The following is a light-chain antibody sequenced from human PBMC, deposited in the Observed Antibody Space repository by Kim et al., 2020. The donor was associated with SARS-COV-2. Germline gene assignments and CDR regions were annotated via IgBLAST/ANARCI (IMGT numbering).Light chain of an antibody. V-gene: IGKV3-20*01. CDR2: GAS. CDR3: QQYGSSPFT. J-gene: IGKJ3*01. Sequence: SPGERATLSCRASQSVSSSYLAWYQQKPGQAPRLLIYGASSRATVIPDRFSGSGSGTDFTLTISRLEPEDFAVYYCQQYGSSPFTFGPGTKVDIK. CDR1: QSVSSSY.